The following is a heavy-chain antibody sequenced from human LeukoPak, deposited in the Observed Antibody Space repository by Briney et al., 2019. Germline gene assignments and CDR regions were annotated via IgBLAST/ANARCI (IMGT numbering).Heavy chain of an antibody. V-gene: IGHV4-39*07. CDR2: VSYSGST. J-gene: IGHJ4*02. CDR1: GASFSSSPYF. Sequence: SETLSLTCTVSGASFSSSPYFWGWIRQPPGKGLEWIGSVSYSGSTYYNPSLKSRVTISLDTSKNQFSLKLASVTAADTAVYYCARAGSSIAARPLDYWGQGTLVTVSS. CDR3: ARAGSSIAARPLDY. D-gene: IGHD6-6*01.